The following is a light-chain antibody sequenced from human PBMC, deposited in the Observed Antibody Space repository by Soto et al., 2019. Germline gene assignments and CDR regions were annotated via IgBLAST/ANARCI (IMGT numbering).Light chain of an antibody. V-gene: IGLV1-44*01. CDR3: AAWDDSMNGYV. CDR1: SSNIGSNT. J-gene: IGLJ1*01. Sequence: QSVLTQPPSASGTPGQRVTSSCSGSSSNIGSNTVNWYQQLPGTAPKLLIYSNNQRPSGVPDRFSGSKSGTSASLAISGLQCEDEADYHCAAWDDSMNGYVFGTGTKLTVL. CDR2: SNN.